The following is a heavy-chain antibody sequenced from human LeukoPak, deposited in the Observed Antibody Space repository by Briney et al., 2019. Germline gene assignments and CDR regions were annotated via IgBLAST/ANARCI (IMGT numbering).Heavy chain of an antibody. CDR2: IIPLFGIA. CDR3: ARASGWYEGDYYYYYGMDV. D-gene: IGHD6-19*01. V-gene: IGHV1-69*04. Sequence: PVKGSCKASGGTFSSYAISWVRQAPGHGLEWMGRIIPLFGIAHYAQKFPGRVTITPDKSTSTAYMELSSLRSEDTAVYYCARASGWYEGDYYYYYGMDVWGQGTTVTVPS. J-gene: IGHJ6*02. CDR1: GGTFSSYA.